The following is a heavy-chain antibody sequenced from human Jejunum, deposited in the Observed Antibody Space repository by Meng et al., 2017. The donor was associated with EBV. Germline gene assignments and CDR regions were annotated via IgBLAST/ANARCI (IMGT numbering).Heavy chain of an antibody. CDR3: AKLTDS. CDR1: GFTFGSST. V-gene: IGHV3-23*01. D-gene: IGHD3-16*01. CDR2: ISGNGGST. Sequence: VQLLGFGGGWVQPGGSLRLSCAASGFTFGSSTMSWVRQAPGKGLEWVSAISGNGGSTYYADSVKGRFTISRDNSKNTLCLQMNSLRADDTAVYYCAKLTDSWGQGTLVTVSS. J-gene: IGHJ4*02.